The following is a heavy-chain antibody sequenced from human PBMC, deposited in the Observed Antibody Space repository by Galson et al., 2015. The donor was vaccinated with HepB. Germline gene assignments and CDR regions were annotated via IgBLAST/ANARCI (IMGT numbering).Heavy chain of an antibody. Sequence: SVKVSCKASGYTFTSYAMHWVRQAPGQRLEWMGWINAGNGNTKDSQKFQGRVTITRDTSASTAYMELSSLRSEDTAVYYCARDRSRRGSGYEFDYWGQGTLVTVSS. CDR3: ARDRSRRGSGYEFDY. CDR2: INAGNGNT. V-gene: IGHV1-3*01. J-gene: IGHJ4*02. D-gene: IGHD5-12*01. CDR1: GYTFTSYA.